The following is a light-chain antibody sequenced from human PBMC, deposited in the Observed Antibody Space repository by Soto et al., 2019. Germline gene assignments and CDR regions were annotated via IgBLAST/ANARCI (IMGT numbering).Light chain of an antibody. Sequence: DIQMTQSPSSLSASVGVRVTITCRASQDINNYLAWYQVQPGKGPKLLIYAASTLQSGVPSRFSGSGSGTDFTLTISSLQPEDVATYFCQKYNSAPRTFGQGTRVEI. CDR3: QKYNSAPRT. V-gene: IGKV1-27*01. CDR2: AAS. J-gene: IGKJ1*01. CDR1: QDINNY.